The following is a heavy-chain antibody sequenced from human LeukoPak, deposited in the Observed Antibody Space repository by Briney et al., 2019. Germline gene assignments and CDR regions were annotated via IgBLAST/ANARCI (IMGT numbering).Heavy chain of an antibody. Sequence: GESLKISCKGSGYSFSSYWIAWVRQMPGKGLEWMGIVYPDASDTRYSPSFQGQVTISADKSTSTAYLQWSSLKASDSGMYYCARSRGVVVVAAPGYFDLWGRGTLVTVSS. CDR2: VYPDASDT. D-gene: IGHD2-15*01. CDR3: ARSRGVVVVAAPGYFDL. CDR1: GYSFSSYW. V-gene: IGHV5-51*01. J-gene: IGHJ2*01.